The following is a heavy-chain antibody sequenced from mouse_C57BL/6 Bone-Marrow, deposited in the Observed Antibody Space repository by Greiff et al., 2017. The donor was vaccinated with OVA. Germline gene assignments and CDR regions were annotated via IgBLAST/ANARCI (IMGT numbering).Heavy chain of an antibody. V-gene: IGHV1-76*01. CDR2: IYPGSGNT. D-gene: IGHD2-5*01. J-gene: IGHJ2*01. Sequence: VQLQESGAELVRPGASVKLSCKASGYTFTDYYINWVKQRPGQGLEWIARIYPGSGNTYYNEKFKGKATLTAEKSSSTAYMQLSSLTSEDSAVYFCASHYSNYEDYWGQGTTLTVSS. CDR3: ASHYSNYEDY. CDR1: GYTFTDYY.